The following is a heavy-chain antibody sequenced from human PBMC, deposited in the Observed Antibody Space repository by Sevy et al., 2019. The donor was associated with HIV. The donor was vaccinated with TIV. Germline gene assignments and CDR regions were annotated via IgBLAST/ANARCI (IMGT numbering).Heavy chain of an antibody. J-gene: IGHJ4*02. CDR3: TSSGFYSNSFDY. V-gene: IGHV4-59*01. Sequence: SETLSLTCTVSGGSISSYYWSWIRQPPGKGLEWIGYIFYSGSTNYNPSLKSRVTISVDTSKNQFSLKLSSVTAEDTAVYYCTSSGFYSNSFDYWGQGTLVTVSS. D-gene: IGHD3-22*01. CDR2: IFYSGST. CDR1: GGSISSYY.